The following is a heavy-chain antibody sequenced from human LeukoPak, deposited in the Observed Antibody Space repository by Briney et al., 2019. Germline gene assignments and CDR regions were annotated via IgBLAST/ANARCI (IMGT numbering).Heavy chain of an antibody. CDR2: IFYSGST. Sequence: SETLSLTCTVSSGSISSYYWSWIRQPPGKRLEWIGYIFYSGSTNYNPSLKSRVTISVDTSKNQFSLKLSSVTAADTAVYYCARVQYSSGWDAFDIWGQGTMVTVSS. V-gene: IGHV4-59*01. CDR1: SGSISSYY. CDR3: ARVQYSSGWDAFDI. J-gene: IGHJ3*02. D-gene: IGHD6-19*01.